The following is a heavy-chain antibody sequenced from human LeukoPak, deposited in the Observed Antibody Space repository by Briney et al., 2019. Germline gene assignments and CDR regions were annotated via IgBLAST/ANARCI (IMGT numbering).Heavy chain of an antibody. CDR1: GFTFSSYA. CDR2: ISGGGGST. V-gene: IGHV3-23*01. D-gene: IGHD3-3*01. J-gene: IGHJ6*02. Sequence: GGSLRLSCAASGFTFSSYAMSWVRQAPGKGLEWVSAISGGGGSTYYADSVKGRFTISRDNSKNTLYLQMNSLRAEDTAVYYCAKNNYDFWSGYFGGYYYYGMDVWGQGTTVTVSS. CDR3: AKNNYDFWSGYFGGYYYYGMDV.